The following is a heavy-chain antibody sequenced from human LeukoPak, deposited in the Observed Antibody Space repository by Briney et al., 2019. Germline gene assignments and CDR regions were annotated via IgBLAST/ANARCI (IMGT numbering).Heavy chain of an antibody. CDR2: IIPILGIA. CDR3: ARVYCSGGSCYSNYFDY. V-gene: IGHV1-69*04. Sequence: SVKVSCKASGGTFSSYAISWVRRAPGQGLEWMGRIIPILGIANYAQKFQGRVTITADKSTSTAYMELSSLRSEDMAVYYCARVYCSGGSCYSNYFDYWGQGTLVTVSS. CDR1: GGTFSSYA. D-gene: IGHD2-15*01. J-gene: IGHJ4*02.